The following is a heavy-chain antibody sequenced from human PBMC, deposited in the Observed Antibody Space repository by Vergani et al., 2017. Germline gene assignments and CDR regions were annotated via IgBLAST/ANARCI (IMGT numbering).Heavy chain of an antibody. CDR1: GYSFTSYW. V-gene: IGHV5-51*01. Sequence: EVQLVQSGEEVKKPGESLKISCKGSGYSFTSYWIGWVRQMPGKGLEYMGTIYPGDSDTRYSPSFQGQVTISADKSISTAYLQWSSLKASDTAMYYCXRLALGGGYCSSTSCPKYFQHGSRGTLVTVSS. D-gene: IGHD2-2*01. CDR3: XRLALGGGYCSSTSCPKYFQH. CDR2: IYPGDSDT. J-gene: IGHJ1*01.